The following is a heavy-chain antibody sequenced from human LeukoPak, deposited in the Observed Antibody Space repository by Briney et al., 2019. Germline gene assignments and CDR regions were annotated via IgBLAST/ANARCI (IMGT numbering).Heavy chain of an antibody. D-gene: IGHD6-13*01. CDR1: GFTFSSYS. CDR3: ARAGYSSSWYYFDY. Sequence: PGGSLRLSCAASGFTFSSYSINWVRQAPGKGLEWVSSISSSSRYIYYADSVKGRFTISRDNAKNSLYLQMNSLRAEDTAVYYCARAGYSSSWYYFDYWGQGTLVTVSS. CDR2: ISSSSRYI. J-gene: IGHJ4*02. V-gene: IGHV3-21*01.